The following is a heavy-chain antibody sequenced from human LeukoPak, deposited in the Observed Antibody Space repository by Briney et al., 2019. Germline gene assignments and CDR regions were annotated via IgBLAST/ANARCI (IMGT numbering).Heavy chain of an antibody. V-gene: IGHV3-7*01. CDR2: IKQDGGEK. CDR3: ARVGSASSSWYKWYYYGMDV. J-gene: IGHJ6*02. CDR1: GLTFSSYR. D-gene: IGHD6-13*01. Sequence: GGSLRLSCAASGLTFSSYRMSWARQAPGKGLEGVANIKQDGGEKYYVDSAKGRFTISRDNAKNSLYLQMNSLRAEDTAVYYCARVGSASSSWYKWYYYGMDVWGQGTTVTVSS.